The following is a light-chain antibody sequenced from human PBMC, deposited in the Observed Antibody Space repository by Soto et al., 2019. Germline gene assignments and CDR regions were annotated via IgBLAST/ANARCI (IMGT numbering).Light chain of an antibody. V-gene: IGKV1-5*03. Sequence: DIQMTQSPSTLSASVGDRVTITCRASQYINNWLSWYQQKPGKAPNLLSYEASTLETGVPSRVSGSGSGTAFTLSITSLQPDDFATYYCQQYESSWTFGQGTKVEIK. CDR3: QQYESSWT. CDR2: EAS. CDR1: QYINNW. J-gene: IGKJ1*01.